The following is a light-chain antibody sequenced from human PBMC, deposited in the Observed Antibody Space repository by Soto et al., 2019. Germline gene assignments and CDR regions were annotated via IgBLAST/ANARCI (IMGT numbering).Light chain of an antibody. CDR2: EVS. V-gene: IGLV2-14*01. Sequence: QSVLAQPASVSGSPGQSITISCTGTSSDGGGYNYVSCYQQHPGKAPKLMIYEVSNRPSGVSNRFSGSKSGNTASLTISGLQAEDEADYYCSSYTSSSTSYVFGTGTKVTVL. CDR1: SSDGGGYNY. J-gene: IGLJ1*01. CDR3: SSYTSSSTSYV.